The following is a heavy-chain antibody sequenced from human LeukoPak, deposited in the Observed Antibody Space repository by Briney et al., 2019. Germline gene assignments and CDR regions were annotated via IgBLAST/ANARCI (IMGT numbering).Heavy chain of an antibody. CDR1: GYTFTIYD. V-gene: IGHV1-8*01. Sequence: ASVTVSCKASGYTFTIYDINWVRQAPGQGLEWMGWMNPNSGNTGYAQKFQGRVTMTRNTSISTAYMELSSLGSEDTAVYYCARVDVICSSTSCYPFDYWGQGTLVTVSS. J-gene: IGHJ4*02. CDR2: MNPNSGNT. CDR3: ARVDVICSSTSCYPFDY. D-gene: IGHD2-2*01.